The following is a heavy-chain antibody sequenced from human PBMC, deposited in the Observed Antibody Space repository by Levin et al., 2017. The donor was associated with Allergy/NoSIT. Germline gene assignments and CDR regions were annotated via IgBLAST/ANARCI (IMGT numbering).Heavy chain of an antibody. J-gene: IGHJ4*02. Sequence: GASVKVSCAASGFTFSSYAMSWVRQAPGKGLEWVSAISGSGGSTYYADSVKGRFTISRDNSKNTLYLQMNSLRAEDTAVYYCAKSELVRTLSGFDYWGQGTLVTVSS. CDR1: GFTFSSYA. D-gene: IGHD6-6*01. V-gene: IGHV3-23*01. CDR2: ISGSGGST. CDR3: AKSELVRTLSGFDY.